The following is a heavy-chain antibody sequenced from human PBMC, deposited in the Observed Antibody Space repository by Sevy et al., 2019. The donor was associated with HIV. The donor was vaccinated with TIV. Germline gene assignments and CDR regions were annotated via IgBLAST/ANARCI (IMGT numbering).Heavy chain of an antibody. D-gene: IGHD2-2*01. V-gene: IGHV3-33*01. J-gene: IGHJ4*02. CDR2: IWYDGSNK. Sequence: GRSLRLSCTASGFILSRYGMHWVRQAPGKGLEWVAGIWYDGSNKYYADSVKGRFTISRDNSKNTLTLQMNSLRAEDTAVYYCARESSSDWYLDYWGQGTLVTVSS. CDR1: GFILSRYG. CDR3: ARESSSDWYLDY.